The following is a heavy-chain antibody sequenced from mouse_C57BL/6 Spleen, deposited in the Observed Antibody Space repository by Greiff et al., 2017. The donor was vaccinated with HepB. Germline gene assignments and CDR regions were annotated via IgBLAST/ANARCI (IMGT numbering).Heavy chain of an antibody. CDR1: GYAFTNYL. V-gene: IGHV1-54*01. CDR2: INPGSGGT. J-gene: IGHJ2*01. Sequence: QVQLQQSGAELVRPGTSVKVSCKASGYAFTNYLIEWVKQRPGQGLEWIGVINPGSGGTNYNEKFKGKATLTADKSSSTAYMQLSSLTSEDSAVYFCARWGPSYFDYWGQGTTLTVSS. CDR3: ARWGPSYFDY.